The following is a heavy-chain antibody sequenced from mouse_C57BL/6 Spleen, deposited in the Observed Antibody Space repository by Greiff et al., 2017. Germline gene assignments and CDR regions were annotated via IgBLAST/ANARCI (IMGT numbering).Heavy chain of an antibody. CDR3: ARHGGSSHWYFDV. CDR2: IWSDGST. Sequence: VQLQQSGPGLVAPSQSLPITCTVSGFSLTSYGVHWVRQPPGKGLEWLVVIWSDGSTTYNSALKSRLSISKDNSKSQVFLKMNSLQTDDTAMYYCARHGGSSHWYFDVWGTGTTVTVSS. V-gene: IGHV2-6-1*01. CDR1: GFSLTSYG. J-gene: IGHJ1*03. D-gene: IGHD1-1*01.